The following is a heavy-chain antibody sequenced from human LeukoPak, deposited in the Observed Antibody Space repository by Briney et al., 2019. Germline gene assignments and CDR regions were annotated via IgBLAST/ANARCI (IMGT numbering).Heavy chain of an antibody. D-gene: IGHD6-6*01. CDR1: GGSISSYY. J-gene: IGHJ5*02. Sequence: SATLSLTCTVSGGSISSYYWSWIRQPAGKGLEWIGRIYTSGSTNYNPSLKSRVTMSVDTSKNQFSLKLSSVTAADTAVYYCARDGYSSSSGWFDPWGQGTLVTVSS. V-gene: IGHV4-4*07. CDR2: IYTSGST. CDR3: ARDGYSSSSGWFDP.